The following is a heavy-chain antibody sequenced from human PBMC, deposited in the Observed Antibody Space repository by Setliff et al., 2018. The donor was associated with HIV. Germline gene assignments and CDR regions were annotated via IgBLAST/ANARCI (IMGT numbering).Heavy chain of an antibody. CDR1: GFTFSNYA. Sequence: LRLSCAASGFTFSNYAMHWVRQAPGKGLEWVAVISYDGSNKYYADTVKGRFTISRDNSKNTLYLQMNSLRVEDTAVYYCARDDAVGGGYLDYWGQETLVTVSS. D-gene: IGHD6-19*01. V-gene: IGHV3-30-3*01. CDR2: ISYDGSNK. CDR3: ARDDAVGGGYLDY. J-gene: IGHJ4*02.